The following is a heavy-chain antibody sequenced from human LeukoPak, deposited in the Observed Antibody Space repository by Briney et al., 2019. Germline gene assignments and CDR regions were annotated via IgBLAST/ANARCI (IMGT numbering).Heavy chain of an antibody. D-gene: IGHD2-2*01. CDR3: ARRVPKNYYYGMDV. CDR2: IYYSGST. J-gene: IGHJ6*04. V-gene: IGHV4-61*01. Sequence: ETLSLTCTFSVGSVISGSYYWSWTRQPPGKGLEWIGYIYYSGSTNYNPSLKSRLTISADPSKNHISLKLSSVTDADTDVYDCARRVPKNYYYGMDVWGKGTTVTVSS. CDR1: VGSVISGSYY.